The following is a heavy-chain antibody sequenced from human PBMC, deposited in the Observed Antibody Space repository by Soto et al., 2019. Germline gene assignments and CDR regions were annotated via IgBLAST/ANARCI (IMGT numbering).Heavy chain of an antibody. CDR2: IHPAGQPI. D-gene: IGHD2-2*01. Sequence: EVQLVESGGGLVQPGGSLRLSCVASGFTFSSSEMYWVRQGPGKGLEWVSYIHPAGQPIFYADSVKGRFTISRDNAKNSLYLQMNSLRAEDTAVYYGARRGSRWGQGTMVTVSS. CDR1: GFTFSSSE. CDR3: ARRGSR. V-gene: IGHV3-48*03. J-gene: IGHJ3*01.